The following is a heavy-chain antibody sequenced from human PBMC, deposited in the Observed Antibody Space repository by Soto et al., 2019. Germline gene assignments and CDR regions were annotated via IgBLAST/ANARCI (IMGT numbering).Heavy chain of an antibody. CDR1: GFTFSSYG. V-gene: IGHV3-30*03. D-gene: IGHD4-17*01. J-gene: IGHJ3*02. Sequence: PGGPLRLSCAASGFTFSSYGMHWVRQAPGKGLEWVAVISYDGSNKYYADSVKGRFTISRDNSKNTLYLQMNSLRAEDTAVYYCATATVTTSDDAFEIWGQGTMVTVSS. CDR2: ISYDGSNK. CDR3: ATATVTTSDDAFEI.